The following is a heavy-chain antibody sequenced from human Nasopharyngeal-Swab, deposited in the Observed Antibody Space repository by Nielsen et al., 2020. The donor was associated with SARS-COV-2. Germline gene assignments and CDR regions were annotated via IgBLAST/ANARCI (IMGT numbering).Heavy chain of an antibody. CDR3: ARETTVTTYWEYYYYGMDV. Sequence: SETLSLTCAVSGGSISSSNWWSWVRQPPGKGLEWIGEIYHSGSTNYNPSLKSRVTISVDKSKNQFSLKLSSVTAADTAVYYCARETTVTTYWEYYYYGMDVWGQGTTVTVSS. CDR1: GGSISSSNW. V-gene: IGHV4-4*02. D-gene: IGHD4-11*01. CDR2: IYHSGST. J-gene: IGHJ6*02.